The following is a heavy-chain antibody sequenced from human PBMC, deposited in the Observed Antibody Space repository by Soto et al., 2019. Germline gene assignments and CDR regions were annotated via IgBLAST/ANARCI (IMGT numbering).Heavy chain of an antibody. CDR3: ARVAGKRTILEWLLV. V-gene: IGHV1-2*02. Sequence: GASVKVSCKASGYTFTSYYMHWVRQAPGQGLEWMGWINPNSGGTNYAQKFQGRVTMTRDTSISTAYMELSRLRSDDTAVYYCARVAGKRTILEWLLVWGQGTLVTVSS. CDR1: GYTFTSYY. J-gene: IGHJ4*02. CDR2: INPNSGGT. D-gene: IGHD3-3*01.